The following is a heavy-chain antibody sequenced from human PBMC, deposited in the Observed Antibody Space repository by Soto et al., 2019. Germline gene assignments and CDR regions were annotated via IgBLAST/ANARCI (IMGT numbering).Heavy chain of an antibody. J-gene: IGHJ4*02. CDR2: ISAYNGNT. Sequence: ASVKVSCKASGYTFTSYGISWVRQAPGQGLEWMGWISAYNGNTNYEQKIQGRDTMNTDKTTSTAYMELRSLISDDTVVYYCARSGSSGYYVDYWGQGTLVTVSS. CDR1: GYTFTSYG. D-gene: IGHD3-22*01. CDR3: ARSGSSGYYVDY. V-gene: IGHV1-18*01.